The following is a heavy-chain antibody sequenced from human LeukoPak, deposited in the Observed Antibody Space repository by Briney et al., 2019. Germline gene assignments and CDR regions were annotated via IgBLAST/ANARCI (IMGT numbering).Heavy chain of an antibody. CDR1: GFTFSSYA. J-gene: IGHJ5*02. D-gene: IGHD2-2*01. V-gene: IGHV3-23*01. CDR2: ISGSGGST. CDR3: AKFRGQEMVVVPAAIPNWFDP. Sequence: AGGSLRLSCAASGFTFSSYAMSWVRQAPGKGLEWASAISGSGGSTYYADSVKGRFTISRDNSKNTLYLQMNSLRAEDTAVYYCAKFRGQEMVVVPAAIPNWFDPWGQGTLVTVSS.